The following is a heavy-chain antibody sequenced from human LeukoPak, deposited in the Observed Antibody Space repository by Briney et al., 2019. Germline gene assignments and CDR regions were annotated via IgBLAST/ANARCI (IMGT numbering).Heavy chain of an antibody. V-gene: IGHV5-51*01. CDR3: ARHPPKYVWGNYR. Sequence: GESLKISCKAAGYSFTSYWIGWVRRMPGKGLEWMGIIFPLDSDTRYSPSFQGQVTISVDKSISTAYLQWSSLKASDTAIYYCARHPPKYVWGNYRWGQGTLVTVSS. D-gene: IGHD3-16*02. CDR2: IFPLDSDT. CDR1: GYSFTSYW. J-gene: IGHJ4*02.